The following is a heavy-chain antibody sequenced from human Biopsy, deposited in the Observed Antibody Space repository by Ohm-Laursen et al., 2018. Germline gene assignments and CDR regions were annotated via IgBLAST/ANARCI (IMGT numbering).Heavy chain of an antibody. CDR1: GDSISSGGNY. CDR3: ARADMVTTIVDY. J-gene: IGHJ4*02. V-gene: IGHV4-31*03. CDR2: IYHTGST. D-gene: IGHD5-12*01. Sequence: SDTLSLTCTVSGDSISSGGNYWSWLRKFPGKGLEWIAYIYHTGSTYYNPSLKSRLSIAIDTSKNQFSVSLRSVTAADTAVYYCARADMVTTIVDYWGQGTLVTVSS.